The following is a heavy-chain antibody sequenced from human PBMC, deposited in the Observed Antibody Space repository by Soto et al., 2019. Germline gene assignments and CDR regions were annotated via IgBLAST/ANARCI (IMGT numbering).Heavy chain of an antibody. J-gene: IGHJ4*02. CDR1: GGSFSGYY. V-gene: IGHV4-34*01. Sequence: SETLSLTCAVYGGSFSGYYWSWIRQPPGKGLEWIGEINHSGSTNYNPSLKSRVTISLDTSKNQFSLKLSSVTAADTAVYYCARRYGASFDYWGQGTLVTVSS. CDR3: ARRYGASFDY. D-gene: IGHD4-17*01. CDR2: INHSGST.